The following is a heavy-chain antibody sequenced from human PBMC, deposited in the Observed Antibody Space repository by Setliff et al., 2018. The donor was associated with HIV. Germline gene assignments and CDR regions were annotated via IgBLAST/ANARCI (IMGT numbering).Heavy chain of an antibody. CDR2: IHHTGHI. D-gene: IGHD4-17*01. CDR3: ARFDVTPMTTRDY. CDR1: GASFTDYY. Sequence: SETLSLTCAFYGASFTDYYWNWIRQPPGKGLEWIGEIHHTGHINYNPSFKSRVTMSLDMSTNQFSLKMTSMTAADSAVYYCARFDVTPMTTRDYWGQGTQVTVSS. J-gene: IGHJ4*02. V-gene: IGHV4-34*01.